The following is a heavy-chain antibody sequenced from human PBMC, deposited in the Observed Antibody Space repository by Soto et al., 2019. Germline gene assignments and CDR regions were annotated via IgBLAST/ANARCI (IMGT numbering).Heavy chain of an antibody. Sequence: SETLSLTCTVSGGSIINNNDYWSWIRQPPGKGLQWLATIHYSGTTFYNPSLKSRLTISVDTSKNQFSLHVTSVTATDTSTYYCASWYGAHQFDNWGQRAPVTVSS. J-gene: IGHJ4*02. V-gene: IGHV4-39*01. CDR1: GGSIINNNDY. CDR3: ASWYGAHQFDN. CDR2: IHYSGTT. D-gene: IGHD1-26*01.